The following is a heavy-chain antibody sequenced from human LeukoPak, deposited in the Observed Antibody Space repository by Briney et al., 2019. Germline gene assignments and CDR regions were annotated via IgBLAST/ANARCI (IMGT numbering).Heavy chain of an antibody. Sequence: GGSLRLSCAATGFTVSSNYMSWVRQAPGKGPEWVSVIYSGGSTYYADSVKGRFTISRDNSKNTLYLQMNSLRAEDTAVYYCHGSGSYYPKAFDYWGQGTLVTVSS. CDR3: HGSGSYYPKAFDY. D-gene: IGHD3-10*01. CDR1: GFTVSSNY. J-gene: IGHJ4*02. V-gene: IGHV3-66*01. CDR2: IYSGGST.